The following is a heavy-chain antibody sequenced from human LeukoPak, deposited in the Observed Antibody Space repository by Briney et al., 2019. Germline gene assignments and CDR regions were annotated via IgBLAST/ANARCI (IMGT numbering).Heavy chain of an antibody. Sequence: SETLSLTCTVTGGSISSYYWSWIRQPAGKGLEWIGRIYTSGSTNYNPSLKSRLTISLDTSKNQFSLILSSVTSADTAVYYCARRSAAAGNFDSWGQGTLVTVSS. CDR1: GGSISSYY. J-gene: IGHJ4*02. V-gene: IGHV4-4*07. CDR2: IYTSGST. D-gene: IGHD6-13*01. CDR3: ARRSAAAGNFDS.